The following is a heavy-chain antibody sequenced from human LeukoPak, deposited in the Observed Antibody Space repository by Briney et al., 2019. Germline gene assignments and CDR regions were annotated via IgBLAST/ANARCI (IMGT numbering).Heavy chain of an antibody. Sequence: GGSLRLSCAASGFTFSSYGMHWVRQAPGKGLEWMALISYDGNNKYYADSVKGRCTISRDNSKNTLYVQMNSLRAEDTAVYYCAASRYRDAFDFWGQGTMVTVSS. CDR3: AASRYRDAFDF. CDR2: ISYDGNNK. V-gene: IGHV3-30*03. D-gene: IGHD1-1*01. J-gene: IGHJ3*01. CDR1: GFTFSSYG.